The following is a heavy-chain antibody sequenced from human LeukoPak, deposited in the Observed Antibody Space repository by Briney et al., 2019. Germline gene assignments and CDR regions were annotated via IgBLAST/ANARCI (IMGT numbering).Heavy chain of an antibody. CDR2: INHSGST. CDR3: TRRLFAADENWNWFAH. V-gene: IGHV4-34*01. Sequence: SETLSLTCAVYGGSFSDYYWNWIRQPPGKGLEWIGEINHSGSTNYNPSLKSRVTISIDTAKNHFSLKLSSVTAADTAVYYCTRRLFAADENWNWFAHWGQGTLVTVSS. J-gene: IGHJ5*02. CDR1: GGSFSDYY. D-gene: IGHD6-13*01.